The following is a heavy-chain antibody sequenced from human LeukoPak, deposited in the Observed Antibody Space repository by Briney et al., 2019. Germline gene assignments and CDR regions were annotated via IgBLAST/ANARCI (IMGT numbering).Heavy chain of an antibody. CDR1: GFTFTSYG. J-gene: IGHJ3*02. D-gene: IGHD3-10*01. CDR3: ARGRSITLLRGVAMSDGFDI. V-gene: IGHV3-21*01. Sequence: GRSLRLSCAASGFTFTSYGVNWVRQAPGKGLEWVSFIDTSGSYIYYGDSLKGRVTISRDNAKNSLYLQMNGLRAEDTAVYYCARGRSITLLRGVAMSDGFDIWGQGAMVTVSS. CDR2: IDTSGSYI.